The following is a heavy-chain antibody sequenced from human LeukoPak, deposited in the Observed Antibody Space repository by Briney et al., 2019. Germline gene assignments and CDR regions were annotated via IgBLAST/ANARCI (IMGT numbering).Heavy chain of an antibody. Sequence: ASVKVSCKASGYTFTSYYMHWVRQAPGQGLEWMGIINPSGGSTSYAQKFQGRVTMTRDTSTSTVYMELSSLRSEDTAVYYCAGSWSPYDAFDIWGQGTMVSVSS. CDR3: AGSWSPYDAFDI. CDR1: GYTFTSYY. D-gene: IGHD6-13*01. CDR2: INPSGGST. J-gene: IGHJ3*02. V-gene: IGHV1-46*01.